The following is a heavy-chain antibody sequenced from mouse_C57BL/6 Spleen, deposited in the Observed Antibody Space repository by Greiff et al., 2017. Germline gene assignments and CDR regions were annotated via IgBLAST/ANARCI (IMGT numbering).Heavy chain of an antibody. J-gene: IGHJ1*03. V-gene: IGHV1-18*01. Sequence: EVQLQESGPELVKPGASVKLPCKASGYTFTDYNMDWVKQSHGKSLEWIGEINPNNGGTIYNQKFKGKATLTVDKSSSTAYMELRSLTSEDTAVYYCARGEYYVSSDFDVWGTGTTVTVSS. CDR1: GYTFTDYN. CDR3: ARGEYYVSSDFDV. CDR2: INPNNGGT. D-gene: IGHD1-1*01.